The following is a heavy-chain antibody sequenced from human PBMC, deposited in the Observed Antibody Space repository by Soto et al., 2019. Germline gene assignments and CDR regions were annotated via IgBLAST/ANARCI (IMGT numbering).Heavy chain of an antibody. CDR1: GGTFSSYA. V-gene: IGHV1-69*13. CDR3: AACPYYDFWSGYYRPRYYYGMDV. D-gene: IGHD3-3*01. J-gene: IGHJ6*02. CDR2: IIPIFGTA. Sequence: ASVKVSCKASGGTFSSYAISWVRQAPGQGLEWMGGIIPIFGTANYAQKFQGRVTITADESTSTAYMELSSLRSEDTAVYYCAACPYYDFWSGYYRPRYYYGMDVWGQGTTVTVSS.